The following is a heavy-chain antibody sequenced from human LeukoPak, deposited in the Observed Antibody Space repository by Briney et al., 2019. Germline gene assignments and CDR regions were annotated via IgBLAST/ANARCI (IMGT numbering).Heavy chain of an antibody. CDR1: GFTFSRYW. CDR2: INSDGSRT. V-gene: IGHV3-74*01. Sequence: GGSLRLSCAASGFTFSRYWMHWVRQAPGKGLVWFSRINSDGSRTTYADSVKGRFTISRDNAKNTLYLQMNSLRAEDTAVYYCASLFLCYGCSSSSESSDIWGQGTMVTVSS. D-gene: IGHD2-2*01. J-gene: IGHJ3*02. CDR3: ASLFLCYGCSSSSESSDI.